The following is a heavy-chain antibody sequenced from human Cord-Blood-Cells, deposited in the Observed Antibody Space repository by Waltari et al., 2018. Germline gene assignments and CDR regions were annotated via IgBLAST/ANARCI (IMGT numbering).Heavy chain of an antibody. V-gene: IGHV4-59*01. CDR1: GGSISSYY. CDR2: IYYSVST. CDR3: ARFGYSNYDAFDI. D-gene: IGHD4-4*01. Sequence: QVQLQESGPGLVKPSETLSLTCTVSGGSISSYYWSWIRQPPGKGLSWIGYIYYSVSTNYTPSPRMRVPIAVDTSKNQFSLKLSSVTAADTAVYYCARFGYSNYDAFDIWGQGTMVTVSS. J-gene: IGHJ3*02.